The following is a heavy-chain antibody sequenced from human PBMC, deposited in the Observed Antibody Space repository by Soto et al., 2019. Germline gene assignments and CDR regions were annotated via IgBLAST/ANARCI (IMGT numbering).Heavy chain of an antibody. D-gene: IGHD2-15*01. CDR2: MNPNSGNT. J-gene: IGHJ3*02. V-gene: IGHV1-8*01. CDR3: ARFPPPGDCSGGSCYPSDAFDI. CDR1: GYTFTSYD. Sequence: ASVKVSCKASGYTFTSYDINWVRQATGQGLEWMGWMNPNSGNTGYAQKFQGRVTMTRNTSISTAYMELSSLRSEDTAVYYCARFPPPGDCSGGSCYPSDAFDIWGQGTMVTVSS.